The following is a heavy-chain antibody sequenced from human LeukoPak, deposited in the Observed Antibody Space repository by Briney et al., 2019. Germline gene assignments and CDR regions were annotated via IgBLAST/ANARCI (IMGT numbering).Heavy chain of an antibody. CDR3: GKIGSRGIWVGDMGRP. Sequence: GESLQISCKGSGYSFTSYWIGWVRQMPGKGLEWMGIIYPGDSDTRYSPSFQGQVTISADKSISTAYLQWSSLKASDTAMYYCGKIGSRGIWVGDMGRPWGQGTLVTVSS. D-gene: IGHD3-10*01. J-gene: IGHJ5*02. CDR2: IYPGDSDT. V-gene: IGHV5-51*01. CDR1: GYSFTSYW.